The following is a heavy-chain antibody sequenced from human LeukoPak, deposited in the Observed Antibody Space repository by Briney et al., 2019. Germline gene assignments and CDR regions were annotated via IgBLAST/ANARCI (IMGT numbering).Heavy chain of an antibody. CDR3: AKEFLSMYSSGWYSWGAFDI. D-gene: IGHD6-19*01. Sequence: GSLRLSFAASGFTFSSYGMHWVRRAPGKGLEWVAFIRYDGSNKYYADSVKGRFTISRDNSKNTLYLQMNSLRAEDTAVYYCAKEFLSMYSSGWYSWGAFDIWGQGTMVTVSS. CDR2: IRYDGSNK. J-gene: IGHJ3*02. CDR1: GFTFSSYG. V-gene: IGHV3-30*02.